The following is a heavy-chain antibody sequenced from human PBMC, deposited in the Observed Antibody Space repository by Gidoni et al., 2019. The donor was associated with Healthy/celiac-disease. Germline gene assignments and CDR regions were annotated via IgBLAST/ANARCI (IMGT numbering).Heavy chain of an antibody. J-gene: IGHJ5*02. Sequence: QVQLQASGPGLVKPSQTLSLTCTVSGGSISRGGSYWSWIRQHPGKGLEWIGYIYYSGSTYYNPSLKSRVTISVDTSKNQFSLKLSSVTAADTAVYYCARESRHCSSTSCPRGYWFDPWGQGTLVTVSS. CDR3: ARESRHCSSTSCPRGYWFDP. D-gene: IGHD2-2*01. CDR2: IYYSGST. V-gene: IGHV4-31*03. CDR1: GGSISRGGSY.